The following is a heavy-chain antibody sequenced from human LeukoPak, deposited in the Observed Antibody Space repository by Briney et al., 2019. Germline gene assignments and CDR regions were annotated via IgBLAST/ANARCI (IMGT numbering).Heavy chain of an antibody. CDR1: GGTFSSYA. CDR2: ISAYNGNT. J-gene: IGHJ4*02. V-gene: IGHV1-18*01. Sequence: AASVKVSCKASGGTFSSYAISWVRQAPGQGLEWMAWISAYNGNTNYAQKLQGRVTMTTDTSTSTAYMELRSLRSDDTAVYYCARDGPTVTTAPDYWGQGTLVTVSS. D-gene: IGHD4-17*01. CDR3: ARDGPTVTTAPDY.